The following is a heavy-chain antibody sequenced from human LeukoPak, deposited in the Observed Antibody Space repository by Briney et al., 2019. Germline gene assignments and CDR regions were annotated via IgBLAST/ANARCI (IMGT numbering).Heavy chain of an antibody. V-gene: IGHV4-61*01. CDR2: IYYSGST. CDR3: ATYLEGQGGRGY. D-gene: IGHD1-1*01. CDR1: GGSVSSGSYY. J-gene: IGHJ4*02. Sequence: SETLSLTCTVSGGSVSSGSYYWSWIRQPPGKGLEWIGYIYYSGSTNYNPSLESRVTISVDTSKNQFSLKLSSVTAADTTVYYCATYLEGQGGRGYWGQGTGFTFSS.